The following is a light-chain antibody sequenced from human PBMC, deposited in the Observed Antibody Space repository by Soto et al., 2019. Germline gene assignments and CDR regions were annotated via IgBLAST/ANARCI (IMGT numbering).Light chain of an antibody. CDR2: EVT. Sequence: QSVLTQPASVSGSPGQSITISCTGTSRDVGGYNFVSWYQQHPDKAPKLMIYEVTNRPSGVSNRFSGSKSGNTASLTISGLQAEDEADYYCSSFTSSHTYVFGTGTQLTVL. CDR1: SRDVGGYNF. CDR3: SSFTSSHTYV. J-gene: IGLJ1*01. V-gene: IGLV2-14*01.